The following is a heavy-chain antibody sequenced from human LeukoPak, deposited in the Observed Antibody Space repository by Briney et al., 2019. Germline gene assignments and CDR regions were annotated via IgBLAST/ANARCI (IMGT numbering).Heavy chain of an antibody. CDR2: IYYSGST. Sequence: SETLSLTCIVSGGSISSYYWSWIRQPPGKGLEWIGYIYYSGSTNYNPSLKSRITISVDTSKNQFSLKLNSVTAADTAVYLCARLVYYGSGSYYYFDYWGQGTLVTVSS. D-gene: IGHD3-10*01. J-gene: IGHJ4*02. V-gene: IGHV4-59*01. CDR1: GGSISSYY. CDR3: ARLVYYGSGSYYYFDY.